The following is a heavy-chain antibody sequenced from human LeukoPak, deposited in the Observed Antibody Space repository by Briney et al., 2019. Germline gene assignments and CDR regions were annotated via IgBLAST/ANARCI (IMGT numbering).Heavy chain of an antibody. CDR1: GFTFSSYS. D-gene: IGHD6-19*01. Sequence: PGGSLRLSCAASGFTFSSYSMNWVRQAPGKGLEWVAVIWYDGSNKYYADSVKGRFTISRDNSKNTLYLQMNSLRAEDTAVYYCARDGLAVAVPGDFDYWGQGTLVTVSS. CDR3: ARDGLAVAVPGDFDY. CDR2: IWYDGSNK. J-gene: IGHJ4*02. V-gene: IGHV3-33*08.